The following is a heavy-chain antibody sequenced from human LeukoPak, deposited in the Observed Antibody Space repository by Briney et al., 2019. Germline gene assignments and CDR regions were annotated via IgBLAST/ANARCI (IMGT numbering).Heavy chain of an antibody. Sequence: GASVKVSCKASGGTFSSYAISWVRQALGQGLEWMGRIIPILGIANYAQKFQGRVTITADKSTSTAYMELSSLRSEDTAVYYCAKLSVAGTEVFDYWGQGTLVTVSS. CDR1: GGTFSSYA. V-gene: IGHV1-69*04. CDR3: AKLSVAGTEVFDY. CDR2: IIPILGIA. D-gene: IGHD6-19*01. J-gene: IGHJ4*02.